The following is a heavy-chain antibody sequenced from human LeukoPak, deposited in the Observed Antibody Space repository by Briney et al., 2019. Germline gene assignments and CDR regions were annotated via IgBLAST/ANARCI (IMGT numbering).Heavy chain of an antibody. V-gene: IGHV1-69*04. D-gene: IGHD2-21*02. J-gene: IGHJ4*02. CDR3: ARKAYCGGDCFRHQPFDY. CDR2: IIPILGIA. Sequence: SVKVSCKASGGTFSSYAISWVRQAPGQGLEWMGRIIPILGIANYAQKFQGRVTITADKSTSTAYMELSSLRSEDTAVYYCARKAYCGGDCFRHQPFDYWGQGTLVTVSS. CDR1: GGTFSSYA.